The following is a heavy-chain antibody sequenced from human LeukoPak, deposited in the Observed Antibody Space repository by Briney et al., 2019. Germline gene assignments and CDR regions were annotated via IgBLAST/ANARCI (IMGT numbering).Heavy chain of an antibody. CDR1: GGSFSGYY. Sequence: PSETLSLTCAVYGGSFSGYYWSWVRQAPGKGLEWVGRIKSKTDGGTTDYAAPVKGRFTISRDDSKNTLYLQMNSLKTEDTAVYYCTADIETGTTIICGYWGQGTLVTVSS. CDR3: TADIETGTTIICGY. J-gene: IGHJ4*02. V-gene: IGHV3-15*01. D-gene: IGHD1-7*01. CDR2: IKSKTDGGTT.